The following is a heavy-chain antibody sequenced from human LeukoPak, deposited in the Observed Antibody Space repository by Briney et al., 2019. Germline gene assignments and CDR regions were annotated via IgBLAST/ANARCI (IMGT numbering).Heavy chain of an antibody. V-gene: IGHV3-66*01. D-gene: IGHD3-3*01. CDR3: ARARRSRGITIFGGAWYFDY. CDR2: IYSGGST. CDR1: GFTVSSNY. J-gene: IGHJ4*02. Sequence: GSLRLSCAASGFTVSSNYMSWVRQAPGKGLEWVSVIYSGGSTYYADSVKGRFTISRDNSKNTLYLQMNSLRAEDTAVYYCARARRSRGITIFGGAWYFDYWGQGTLVTVSS.